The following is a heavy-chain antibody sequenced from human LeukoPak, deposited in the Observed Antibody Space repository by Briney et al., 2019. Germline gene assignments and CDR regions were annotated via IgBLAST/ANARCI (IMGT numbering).Heavy chain of an antibody. CDR2: INHSGIT. Sequence: SETLSLTCAVYGGSFSDYYWSWIRQHPGKGLEYIGEINHSGITNYNPSLMSRVTISVDTSKNQFSLKLSSVTAADTAVYYCAREGGFLGYYDSSGYSHFDYWGQGTLVTVSS. CDR1: GGSFSDYY. D-gene: IGHD3-22*01. V-gene: IGHV4-34*01. CDR3: AREGGFLGYYDSSGYSHFDY. J-gene: IGHJ4*02.